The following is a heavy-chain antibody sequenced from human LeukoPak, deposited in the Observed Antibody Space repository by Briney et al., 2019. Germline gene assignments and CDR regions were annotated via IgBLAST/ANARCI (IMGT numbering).Heavy chain of an antibody. V-gene: IGHV4-34*01. D-gene: IGHD2-15*01. J-gene: IGHJ4*02. Sequence: SETPSLTCAVYGGSFSGYYWSWIRQPPGKGLEWIGEINHSGSTNYNPSLKSRVTISVDTSKNRFSLKLTSVTAADTAVYYCARDYCSGGSCGGPFDYWGQGTLVTVSS. CDR1: GGSFSGYY. CDR3: ARDYCSGGSCGGPFDY. CDR2: INHSGST.